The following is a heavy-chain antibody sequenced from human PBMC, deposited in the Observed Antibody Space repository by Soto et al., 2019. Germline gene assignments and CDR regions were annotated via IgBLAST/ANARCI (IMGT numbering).Heavy chain of an antibody. D-gene: IGHD1-26*01. J-gene: IGHJ4*02. V-gene: IGHV3-20*04. CDR1: GFTFDDYG. CDR2: INWNGGST. Sequence: GGSLRLSCAASGFTFDDYGMSWVRQAPGKGLEWVSGINWNGGSTGYADSVKGRFTISRDNAKNSLYLQMNSLRAEDTALYYCARVVRRSLERSYLFDYWGQGTLVTVSS. CDR3: ARVVRRSLERSYLFDY.